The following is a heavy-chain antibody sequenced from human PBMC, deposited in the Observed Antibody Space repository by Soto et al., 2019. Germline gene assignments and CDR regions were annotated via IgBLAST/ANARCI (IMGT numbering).Heavy chain of an antibody. D-gene: IGHD3-16*01. V-gene: IGHV3-9*01. CDR3: TKARLWGGDGYNSYYYNAMDV. J-gene: IGHJ6*02. CDR2: ISWNSGRI. CDR1: GFTFDDYA. Sequence: EMQLVESGGGLVQPGMSLRLSCAASGFTFDDYAMYWVRQVPGKGLEWVSGISWNSGRIGYADYVKGRFTISRDNAKNSQDLQMNSLRPEDTALYYCTKARLWGGDGYNSYYYNAMDVWGQGTTVTVSS.